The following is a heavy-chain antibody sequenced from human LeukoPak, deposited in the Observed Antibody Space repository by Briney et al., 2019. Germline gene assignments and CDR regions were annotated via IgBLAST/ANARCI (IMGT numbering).Heavy chain of an antibody. CDR3: ARDRGYCTSTNCYGFYYYMDV. V-gene: IGHV3-7*01. Sequence: GGSLRLSCAASGFTFSDYWMNWVRQAPGMGLEWVANIDQDGSLRYYVDSVKGRFTISRDNAENSLYLQMNSLRAEDTAVYFCARDRGYCTSTNCYGFYYYMDVWGKGTTVTVSS. D-gene: IGHD2-2*01. CDR2: IDQDGSLR. J-gene: IGHJ6*03. CDR1: GFTFSDYW.